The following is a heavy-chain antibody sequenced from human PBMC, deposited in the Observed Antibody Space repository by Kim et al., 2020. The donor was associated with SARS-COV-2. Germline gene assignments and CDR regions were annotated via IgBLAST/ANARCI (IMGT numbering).Heavy chain of an antibody. V-gene: IGHV1-8*01. J-gene: IGHJ5*02. CDR2: MNPNSGDT. CDR3: ARGLVMAGAGRMYNWFDP. Sequence: ASVKVSCKASGYTFTSYDINWVRQATGQGLEWMGWMNPNSGDTGYSQKFQGRVTMTLNTSISTAYMELNSLRSEDTAVYYCARGLVMAGAGRMYNWFDPW. D-gene: IGHD6-13*01. CDR1: GYTFTSYD.